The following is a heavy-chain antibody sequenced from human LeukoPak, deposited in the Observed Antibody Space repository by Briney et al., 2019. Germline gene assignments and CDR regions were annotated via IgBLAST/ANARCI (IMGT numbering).Heavy chain of an antibody. CDR2: IYYSGTT. CDR3: ARGVYIAAAQYGY. J-gene: IGHJ4*02. CDR1: GGSISSYY. Sequence: SEALSLTCTVSGGSISSYYWSWIRQPPGEGLEWIGYIYYSGTTNYNPSLKSRVTISVDTSKNQFSLKLSSVTAADTAVYYCARGVYIAAAQYGYWGQGTLVTVSS. V-gene: IGHV4-59*01. D-gene: IGHD6-13*01.